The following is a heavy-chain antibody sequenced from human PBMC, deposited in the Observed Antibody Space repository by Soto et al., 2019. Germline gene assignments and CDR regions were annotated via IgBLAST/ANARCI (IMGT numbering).Heavy chain of an antibody. CDR1: GFTFSSYA. D-gene: IGHD2-15*01. J-gene: IGHJ4*02. Sequence: GGSLRLSCAASGFTFSSYAMSWVRQAPGKGLEWVSAISGSGGSTYYADSVKGRFTISRDNSKNTLYLQMNSLRAEDTAVYYCAKDPIACSGGSCHRRDYFDYWGQGTLVTVSS. CDR3: AKDPIACSGGSCHRRDYFDY. V-gene: IGHV3-23*01. CDR2: ISGSGGST.